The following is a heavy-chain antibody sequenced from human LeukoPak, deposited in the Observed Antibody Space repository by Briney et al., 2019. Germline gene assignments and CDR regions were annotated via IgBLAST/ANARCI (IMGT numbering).Heavy chain of an antibody. CDR3: ASGVVYCSSFSCPAEYFQH. Sequence: SETPSLTFSGHGVPFNGYYWSWIPQGPGEGPEWVVNLYYSGSSFYNPSLKSRVTISVDKSKNQFSLKLSSVTAADTAVYYCASGVVYCSSFSCPAEYFQHWGQGTLVTVSS. J-gene: IGHJ1*01. CDR1: GVPFNGYY. V-gene: IGHV4-59*06. CDR2: LYYSGSS. D-gene: IGHD2-2*01.